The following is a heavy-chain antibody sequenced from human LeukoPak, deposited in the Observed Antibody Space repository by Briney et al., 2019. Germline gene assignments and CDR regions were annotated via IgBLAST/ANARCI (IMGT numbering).Heavy chain of an antibody. CDR2: FNPEDGET. D-gene: IGHD3-3*01. CDR1: GYTLTELS. V-gene: IGHV1-24*01. Sequence: ASVKVSCKVSGYTLTELSMHWVRQAPGKGLEWMGGFNPEDGETNYAQKFQGRVTITADESTSTAYMELRSLRSEDTGVYFCARGRGVGAYSYYFDYWGQGTLVTVSS. J-gene: IGHJ4*02. CDR3: ARGRGVGAYSYYFDY.